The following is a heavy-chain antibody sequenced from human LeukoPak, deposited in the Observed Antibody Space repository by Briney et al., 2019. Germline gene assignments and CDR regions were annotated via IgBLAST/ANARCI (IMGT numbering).Heavy chain of an antibody. CDR1: GGSISSGGYY. CDR2: IYYSGST. Sequence: SQTLSLTCTVSGGSISSGGYYWSWTRQHPGKGLEWIGYIYYSGSTYYNPSLKSRVTISVDTSKNQFSLKLSSVTAADTAVYYCARGSSSWYYFDYWGQGTLVTVSS. CDR3: ARGSSSWYYFDY. J-gene: IGHJ4*02. D-gene: IGHD6-13*01. V-gene: IGHV4-31*03.